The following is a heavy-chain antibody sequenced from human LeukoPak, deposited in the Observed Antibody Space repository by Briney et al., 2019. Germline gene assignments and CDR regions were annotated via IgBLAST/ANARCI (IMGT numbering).Heavy chain of an antibody. Sequence: ASVMVSCKASGYTFTSYGISWVRQAPGQGLEWMGWISAYNGNTNYAQKLQGRVTMTTDTSTSTAYMELRSLRSDDTAVYYCARGRGIRYYYDSSGYYPFDYWGQGTLVTVSS. CDR2: ISAYNGNT. CDR3: ARGRGIRYYYDSSGYYPFDY. J-gene: IGHJ4*02. CDR1: GYTFTSYG. D-gene: IGHD3-22*01. V-gene: IGHV1-18*01.